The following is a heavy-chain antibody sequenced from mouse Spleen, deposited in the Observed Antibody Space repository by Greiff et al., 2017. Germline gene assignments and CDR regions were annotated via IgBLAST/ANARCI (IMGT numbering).Heavy chain of an antibody. J-gene: IGHJ2*01. CDR2: IYPRDGST. CDR3: ALWSSFDY. CDR1: GYTFTSYD. V-gene: IGHV1-85*01. D-gene: IGHD1-1*02. Sequence: QVKGKQSGAELVKPGASVKMSCKASGYTFTSYDINWVKQRPGQGLEWIGWIYPRDGSTKYNEKFKGKATLTVDTSSSTAYMELHSLTSEDSAVYFCALWSSFDYWGQGTTLTVSS.